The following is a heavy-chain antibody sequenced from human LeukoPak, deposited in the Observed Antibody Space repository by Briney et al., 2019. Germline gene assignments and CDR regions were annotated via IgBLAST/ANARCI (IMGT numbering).Heavy chain of an antibody. D-gene: IGHD5-12*01. CDR1: GYSISSGYY. CDR3: ARGPRGYSGYLHYYYYYYMDV. J-gene: IGHJ6*03. CDR2: IYHSGST. V-gene: IGHV4-38-2*02. Sequence: SETLSLTCTVSGYSISSGYYWGWIRQPPGKGLEWIGSIYHSGSTYYNPSLKSRVTISVDTSKNQFSLKLSSVTAADTAVYYCARGPRGYSGYLHYYYYYYMDVWGKGTTVTVSS.